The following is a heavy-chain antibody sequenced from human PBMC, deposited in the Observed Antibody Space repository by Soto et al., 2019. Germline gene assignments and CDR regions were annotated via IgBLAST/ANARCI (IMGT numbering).Heavy chain of an antibody. J-gene: IGHJ4*02. CDR2: ISGSGGST. CDR3: AKGTYYYDSSGYYLTPYYFGY. Sequence: PGGSLRLSCAASGFTFSSYAMSWVRQAPGKGLEWVSAISGSGGSTYYADSVKGRFTISRDNSKNTLYLQMNSLRAEDTAVYYWAKGTYYYDSSGYYLTPYYFGYWGQGTLVTVSS. V-gene: IGHV3-23*01. CDR1: GFTFSSYA. D-gene: IGHD3-22*01.